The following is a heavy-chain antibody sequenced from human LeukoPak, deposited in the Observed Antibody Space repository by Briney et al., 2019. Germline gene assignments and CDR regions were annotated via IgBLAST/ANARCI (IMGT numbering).Heavy chain of an antibody. CDR2: IYHSGST. CDR1: DYSISNAYY. J-gene: IGHJ4*02. Sequence: SETLSLTCAVSDYSISNAYYWGWIRQPPGKGLEWIGSIYHSGSTYYNPSLKSRVTISVDTSKNQFSLKLSSVTAADTAVYYCARDSSGYYSFWGQGTLVTVSS. V-gene: IGHV4-38-2*02. D-gene: IGHD3-22*01. CDR3: ARDSSGYYSF.